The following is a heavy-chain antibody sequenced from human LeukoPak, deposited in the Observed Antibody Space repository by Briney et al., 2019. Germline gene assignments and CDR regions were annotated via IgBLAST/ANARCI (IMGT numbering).Heavy chain of an antibody. J-gene: IGHJ4*02. CDR3: AREENTSSHYFDY. Sequence: SETLSLTCTVSGGSIGNYYWSWIQQPAGKGLEWIGRIYSRGSTNYSPSLKGRLTMSVDTSKNQFSLKLTSVTAADMALYYCAREENTSSHYFDYWGQGTLVTVSS. CDR2: IYSRGST. D-gene: IGHD6-6*01. V-gene: IGHV4-4*07. CDR1: GGSIGNYY.